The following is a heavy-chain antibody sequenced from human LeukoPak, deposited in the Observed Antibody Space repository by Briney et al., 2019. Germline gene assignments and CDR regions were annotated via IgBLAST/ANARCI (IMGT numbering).Heavy chain of an antibody. V-gene: IGHV1-46*01. Sequence: ASVKVSCKASGYTFTSYYMHWVRQAPGQGFEWMGIINPSGGSTSYAQKFQGRVTMTTDTSTSTAYMELRSLRSDDTAVYYCARKGDSRPAPLDYWGQGTLVTVSS. CDR2: INPSGGST. D-gene: IGHD3-22*01. J-gene: IGHJ4*02. CDR1: GYTFTSYY. CDR3: ARKGDSRPAPLDY.